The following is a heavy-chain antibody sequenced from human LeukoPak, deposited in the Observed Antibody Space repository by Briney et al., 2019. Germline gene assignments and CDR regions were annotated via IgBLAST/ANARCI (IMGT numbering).Heavy chain of an antibody. J-gene: IGHJ6*02. Sequence: GASVKVSCKASGYTFTSYGISWVRQAPGQGLEWMGWISAYNGNTNYAQKLQGRVTMTTDTSTSTAYMELRSLRSEDTAVYYCAATVDYCSGGSCNNHYYGMDVWGQGTTVTVSS. CDR1: GYTFTSYG. CDR2: ISAYNGNT. CDR3: AATVDYCSGGSCNNHYYGMDV. V-gene: IGHV1-18*01. D-gene: IGHD2-15*01.